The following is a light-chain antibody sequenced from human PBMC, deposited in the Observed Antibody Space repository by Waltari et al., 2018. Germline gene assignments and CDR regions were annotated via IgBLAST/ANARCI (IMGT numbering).Light chain of an antibody. CDR1: YLGNRT. CDR3: QAWDNSASVV. CDR2: QNN. V-gene: IGLV3-1*01. J-gene: IGLJ2*01. Sequence: SYEMIQPPSVSVSPGQTASITCSGDYLGNRTVFWYQQRPGQSPVLVIYQNNNRPSEIPGRFSGSNSGNTATLTITGTQAMDEADYYCQAWDNSASVVFGGGTRLTVL.